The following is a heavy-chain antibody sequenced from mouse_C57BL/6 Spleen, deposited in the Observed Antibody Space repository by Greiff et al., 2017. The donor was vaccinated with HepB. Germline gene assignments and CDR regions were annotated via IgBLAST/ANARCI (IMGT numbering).Heavy chain of an antibody. V-gene: IGHV3-6*01. J-gene: IGHJ2*01. CDR1: GYSITSGYY. CDR3: ARGDDGYLDY. CDR2: ISYDGSN. Sequence: EVQLVESGPGLVKPSQSLSLTCSVTGYSITSGYYWNWIRQFPGNKLEWMGYISYDGSNNYNPSLKNRISITRDTSKNQFFLKLNSVTTEDTATYYCARGDDGYLDYWGQGTTLTVSS. D-gene: IGHD2-3*01.